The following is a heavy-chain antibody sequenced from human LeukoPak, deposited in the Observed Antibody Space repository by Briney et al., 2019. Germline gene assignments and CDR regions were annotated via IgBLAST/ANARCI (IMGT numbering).Heavy chain of an antibody. D-gene: IGHD3-10*01. CDR2: IYYSGST. V-gene: IGHV4-31*03. CDR1: GGSINSGSYY. Sequence: SETLSLTCTVSGGSINSGSYYWSWIRQHPGKGLEWIGYIYYSGSTYYNPSLKSRVTISVDTSKNQFSLKLSSVTAADTAVYYCARVPLVRGVIFFDYWGQGTLVTVSS. J-gene: IGHJ4*02. CDR3: ARVPLVRGVIFFDY.